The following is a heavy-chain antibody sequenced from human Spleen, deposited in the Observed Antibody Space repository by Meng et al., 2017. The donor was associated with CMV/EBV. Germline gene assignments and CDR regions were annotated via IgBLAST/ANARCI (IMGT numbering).Heavy chain of an antibody. D-gene: IGHD3-16*02. CDR2: IYWKDDK. Sequence: SGPTLVKPTQPLTLTCTFSGFSLSTSGVGVAWIRQPPGKALEWLALIYWKDDKRYISSLKSRLTVTKDTSKNQVVLTMTNMDPVDTATYYFAHNAHHPWGTYRDYYFDYWGQGTLVTVSS. V-gene: IGHV2-5*01. CDR1: GFSLSTSGVG. J-gene: IGHJ4*02. CDR3: AHNAHHPWGTYRDYYFDY.